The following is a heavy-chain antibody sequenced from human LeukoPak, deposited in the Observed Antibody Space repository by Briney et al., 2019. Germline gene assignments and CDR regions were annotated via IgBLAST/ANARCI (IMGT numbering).Heavy chain of an antibody. CDR1: GFTFTSSA. CDR2: TVVGSGNT. Sequence: SVKVSCKASGFTFTSSAMQWVRQARGQRLEWIGWTVVGSGNTNYAQKYQERVTITRDMSTSTAYMELSSLRSEDTAVYYCAADPRNERYYDFWSGYYNFDYWGQGTLVTVSS. J-gene: IGHJ4*02. CDR3: AADPRNERYYDFWSGYYNFDY. V-gene: IGHV1-58*02. D-gene: IGHD3-3*01.